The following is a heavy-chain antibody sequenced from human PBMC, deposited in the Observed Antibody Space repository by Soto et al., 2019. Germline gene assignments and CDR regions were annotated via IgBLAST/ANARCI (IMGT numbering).Heavy chain of an antibody. CDR2: IYYSGST. J-gene: IGHJ3*02. CDR1: GGSISSYY. Sequence: PSETLSLTCTVSGGSISSYYWSWIRQPPGKGLEWIGYIYYSGSTNYNPSLKSRVTISVDTSKNQFSLKLSSVTAADTAVYYCARHGPYDYIWGSYRAPDFDIWGQGTMVTVSS. V-gene: IGHV4-59*08. D-gene: IGHD3-16*02. CDR3: ARHGPYDYIWGSYRAPDFDI.